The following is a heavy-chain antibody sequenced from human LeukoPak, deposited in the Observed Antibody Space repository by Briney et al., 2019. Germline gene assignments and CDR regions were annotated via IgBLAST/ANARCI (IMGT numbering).Heavy chain of an antibody. CDR3: ASTINRARYYYMDV. Sequence: SETLSLTCTVSGGSISSSRYYWGWIRQPPGKGLEWIGSIYYSGSTYYNPSLKSRVTISVDTSKNQFSLKLSSVTAADTAVYYCASTINRARYYYMDVWGKGTTVTVSS. J-gene: IGHJ6*03. CDR2: IYYSGST. V-gene: IGHV4-39*07. CDR1: GGSISSSRYY. D-gene: IGHD1-14*01.